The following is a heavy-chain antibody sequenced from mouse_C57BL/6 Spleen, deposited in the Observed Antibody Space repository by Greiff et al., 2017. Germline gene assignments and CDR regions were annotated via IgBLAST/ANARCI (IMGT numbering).Heavy chain of an antibody. CDR3: ASGWLPHYAMDY. CDR1: GYTFTSYW. J-gene: IGHJ4*01. D-gene: IGHD2-3*01. V-gene: IGHV1-53*01. Sequence: QVQLQQPGTELVQPGASVKLSCKASGYTFTSYWMHWVKQRPGHGLEWIGHINPSNGGTNYNEKFKIKATLTVYKSSSTAYMQLSSLTSEDSAVYYWASGWLPHYAMDYWGQGTSVTVSS. CDR2: INPSNGGT.